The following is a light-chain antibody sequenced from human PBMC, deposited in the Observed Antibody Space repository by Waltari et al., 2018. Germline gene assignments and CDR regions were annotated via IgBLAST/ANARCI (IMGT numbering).Light chain of an antibody. CDR2: QDN. CDR1: HSGDKY. CDR3: QAWDSSAAGV. J-gene: IGLJ1*01. Sequence: SYELTQPPSVSVSLGQTATLSCSGDHSGDKYACWYQQKPGQSHVLVIYQDNRRPSGIPERFSGSNSGNTATLTISGTQAMDEADYYCQAWDSSAAGVFGTGTKVTVL. V-gene: IGLV3-1*01.